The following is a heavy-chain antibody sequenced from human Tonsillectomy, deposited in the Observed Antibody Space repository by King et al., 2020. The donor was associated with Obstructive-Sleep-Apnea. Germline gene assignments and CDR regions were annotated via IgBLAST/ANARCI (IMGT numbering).Heavy chain of an antibody. D-gene: IGHD3-10*01. Sequence: VQLVESGGGLVQPGGSLRLSCAVSGFTFSSYAMSWVPQAPGRGLEWVSGVSGSGDSTHYPDSMKGRFTISRDNSKNTLYLQMNSLRAEDRAVYYCAKSIITMIRGVIIEGYYFEYWGQGTLVTVSS. CDR1: GFTFSSYA. CDR3: AKSIITMIRGVIIEGYYFEY. CDR2: VSGSGDST. J-gene: IGHJ4*02. V-gene: IGHV3-23*04.